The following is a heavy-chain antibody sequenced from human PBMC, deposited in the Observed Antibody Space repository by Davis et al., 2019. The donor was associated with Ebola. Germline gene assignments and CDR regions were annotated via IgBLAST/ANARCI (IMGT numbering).Heavy chain of an antibody. Sequence: PGGSLRLSCAASGFIFSNAWMTWVRQAPGKGLEWVANLNQDGGQKYYVDSVKGRFTISRDNAKNSLYLQMDSLRAEDTAMYYCGRDVSGSYDYWGQGTLVTVSS. CDR1: GFIFSNAW. CDR3: GRDVSGSYDY. J-gene: IGHJ4*02. CDR2: LNQDGGQK. V-gene: IGHV3-7*01. D-gene: IGHD1-26*01.